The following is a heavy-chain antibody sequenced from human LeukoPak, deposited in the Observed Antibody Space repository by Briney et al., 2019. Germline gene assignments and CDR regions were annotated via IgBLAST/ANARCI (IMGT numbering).Heavy chain of an antibody. CDR2: IYYSGST. CDR3: ARAELLGAFDI. J-gene: IGHJ3*02. Sequence: SETLSLTCAVYGGSFSGYYWSWIRQPPGKGLEWIGYIYYSGSTYYNPSLKSRVTISVDTSKNQFSQKLSSVTAADTAVYYCARAELLGAFDIWGQGTMVTVSS. V-gene: IGHV4-34*09. CDR1: GGSFSGYY. D-gene: IGHD3-10*01.